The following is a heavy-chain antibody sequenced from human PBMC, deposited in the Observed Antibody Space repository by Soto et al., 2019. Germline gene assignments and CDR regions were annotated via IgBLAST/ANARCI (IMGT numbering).Heavy chain of an antibody. J-gene: IGHJ5*02. CDR2: IIPIFGTA. V-gene: IGHV1-69*13. CDR1: GGTFSSYA. CDR3: AREHRIYDILTGSINWFDP. D-gene: IGHD3-9*01. Sequence: SVKVSCKASGGTFSSYAISWVRQAPGQGLEWMGGIIPIFGTANYAQKFQGRVTITADESTSTAYMELSSLRSEDTAVYYCAREHRIYDILTGSINWFDPWGQGTLVTSPQ.